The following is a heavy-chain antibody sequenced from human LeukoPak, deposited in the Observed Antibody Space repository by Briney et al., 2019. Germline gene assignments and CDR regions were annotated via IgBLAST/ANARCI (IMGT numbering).Heavy chain of an antibody. V-gene: IGHV4-59*12. J-gene: IGHJ4*02. D-gene: IGHD1-26*01. CDR2: ISYSGST. CDR3: VRGIVGTTRHFDF. CDR1: GGSISSYY. Sequence: SETLSLTCTVSGGSISSYYWSWIRQPPGKGLEWIGYISYSGSTNYNPSLKSRVTISVDTSKNQFSLKLRSVTDADTAVYYCVRGIVGTTRHFDFWGQGTLVTVSS.